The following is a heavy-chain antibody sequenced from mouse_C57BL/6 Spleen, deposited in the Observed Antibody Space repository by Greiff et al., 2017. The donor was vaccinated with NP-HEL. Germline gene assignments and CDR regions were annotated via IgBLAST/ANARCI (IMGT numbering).Heavy chain of an antibody. Sequence: EVQLVESGGGLVKPGGSLKLPCAASGFTFSSYAMSWVRQTPEKRLEWVATISDGGSYTYYPDNVKGRFTISRDNAKNNLYLQMGHLTSEDTAMYYCAREGVVFDYWGQGTTLTVSS. CDR3: AREGVVFDY. J-gene: IGHJ2*01. V-gene: IGHV5-4*01. CDR2: ISDGGSYT. D-gene: IGHD1-1*01. CDR1: GFTFSSYA.